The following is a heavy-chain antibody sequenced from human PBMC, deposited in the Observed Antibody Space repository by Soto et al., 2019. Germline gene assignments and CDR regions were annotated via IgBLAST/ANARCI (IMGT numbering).Heavy chain of an antibody. CDR3: ARTTATYDILTGYPGPLFDY. Sequence: SETLSLTCTVSGGSISSGDYYWSWIRQPPGKGLEWIGYIYYSGSTYYNPSLKSRVTISVDTSKNQFSLKLSSVTAADTAVYYCARTTATYDILTGYPGPLFDYWGQGTLVTVSS. D-gene: IGHD3-9*01. V-gene: IGHV4-30-4*01. CDR1: GGSISSGDYY. J-gene: IGHJ4*02. CDR2: IYYSGST.